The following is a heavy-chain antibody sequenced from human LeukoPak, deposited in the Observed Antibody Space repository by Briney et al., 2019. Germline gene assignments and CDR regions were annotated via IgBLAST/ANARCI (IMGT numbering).Heavy chain of an antibody. J-gene: IGHJ4*02. CDR3: ARALRYFDWLYFDY. D-gene: IGHD3-9*01. CDR1: GGSISSYY. Sequence: SETLSLTCTVSGGSISSYYWSCIRQPPGRGLEWMGYIYYSGSTNYNPSLRSRVTISLDTSKNQFSLKLSSVTAADTAVYYCARALRYFDWLYFDYWGQGTLVTVSS. V-gene: IGHV4-59*08. CDR2: IYYSGST.